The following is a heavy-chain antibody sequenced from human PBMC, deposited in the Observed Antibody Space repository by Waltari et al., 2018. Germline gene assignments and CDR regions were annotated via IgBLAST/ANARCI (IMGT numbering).Heavy chain of an antibody. Sequence: QVQLVQSGAEVKKPGPSVKVSCKASGGTFSSYAISWVRQAPGQGLEWMGRIIPILGIANYAQKFQGRVTITADKSTSTAYMELSSLRSEDTAVYYCARTGDIVVVPAAISPHYYYYGMDVWGQGTTVTVSS. D-gene: IGHD2-2*01. CDR2: IIPILGIA. J-gene: IGHJ6*02. V-gene: IGHV1-69*09. CDR3: ARTGDIVVVPAAISPHYYYYGMDV. CDR1: GGTFSSYA.